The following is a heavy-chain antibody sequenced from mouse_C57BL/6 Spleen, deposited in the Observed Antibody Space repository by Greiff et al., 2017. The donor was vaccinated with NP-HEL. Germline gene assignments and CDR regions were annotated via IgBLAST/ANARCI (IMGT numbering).Heavy chain of an antibody. CDR3: AGKERDYFDD. J-gene: IGHJ2*01. V-gene: IGHV1-52*01. CDR2: FYPSDSET. Sequence: VQLQQSGAELVRPGSSVKLSCKASGYTFTGYWMHWVKQRSIQGLEWIGNFYPSDSETHYNQKFKDKATLTVDKSSSTAYMELSSLTSEDTAVYNCAGKERDYFDDWGQGTTLTVSS. CDR1: GYTFTGYW.